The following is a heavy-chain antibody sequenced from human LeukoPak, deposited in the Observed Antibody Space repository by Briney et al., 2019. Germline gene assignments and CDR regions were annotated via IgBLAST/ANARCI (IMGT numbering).Heavy chain of an antibody. CDR2: IYYSGST. V-gene: IGHV4-59*12. CDR1: GGSISSYY. D-gene: IGHD5-12*01. J-gene: IGHJ4*02. Sequence: PSETLSLTCTVSGGSISSYYWSWIRQPPGKGLEWIGYIYYSGSTNYNPSLKSRVTISVDASKNQFSLKLSSVTAADTAVYYCASDSGYDKRAFDYWGQGTLVTVSS. CDR3: ASDSGYDKRAFDY.